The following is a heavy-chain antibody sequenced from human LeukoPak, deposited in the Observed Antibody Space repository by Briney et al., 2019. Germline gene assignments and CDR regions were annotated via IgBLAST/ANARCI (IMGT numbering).Heavy chain of an antibody. J-gene: IGHJ5*02. CDR3: ARGIIDTAMDNWFDP. V-gene: IGHV1-8*03. CDR1: GYTFTSYD. Sequence: GASVKVSCKASGYTFTSYDINWVRQATGQRLEWMGWMNPNSGNTGYAQKFQGRVTITRNTSISTAYMELSSLRSEDTAVYYCARGIIDTAMDNWFDPWGQGTLVTVSS. D-gene: IGHD5-18*01. CDR2: MNPNSGNT.